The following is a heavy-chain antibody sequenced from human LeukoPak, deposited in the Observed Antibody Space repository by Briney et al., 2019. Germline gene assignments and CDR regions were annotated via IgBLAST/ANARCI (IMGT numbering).Heavy chain of an antibody. CDR1: AGSLSSSSYS. V-gene: IGHV4-39*07. D-gene: IGHD5-12*01. Sequence: SETLSLTCTVSAGSLSSSSYSWGWIRQPPGTGLEWLGSIYYSGRTYYNPSLKSRVTISVDTSKNQFSLKLSSVTAADTAVYYCARDATMMGNYFNYWGQGTLVTVSS. CDR3: ARDATMMGNYFNY. CDR2: IYYSGRT. J-gene: IGHJ4*02.